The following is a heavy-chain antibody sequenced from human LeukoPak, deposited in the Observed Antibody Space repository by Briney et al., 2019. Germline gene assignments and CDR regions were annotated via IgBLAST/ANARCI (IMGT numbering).Heavy chain of an antibody. V-gene: IGHV4-59*11. CDR1: GDSLTSHF. Sequence: SETLSLTCNVSGDSLTSHFWSWIRQTPGKGLEWIGYVFHSGTTNYSPSPKSRVTISLDTSKKQFFLRLASVTAADTAMYYCARVGSSGYYLDYWGQGTLVTVSS. D-gene: IGHD3-22*01. CDR2: VFHSGTT. CDR3: ARVGSSGYYLDY. J-gene: IGHJ4*02.